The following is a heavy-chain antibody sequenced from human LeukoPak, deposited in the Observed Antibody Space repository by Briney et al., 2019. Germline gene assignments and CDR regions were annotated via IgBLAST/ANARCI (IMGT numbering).Heavy chain of an antibody. CDR2: IITIFGTA. J-gene: IGHJ6*03. D-gene: IGHD6-19*01. Sequence: ASVKVSCKASGGTFSSYAISWVRQAPGQGLEWMGGIITIFGTANYAQKFQGRVTITADKSTSTAYMELSSLRSEDTAVYYCARTIAVADIRYYYMDVWGKGTTVTVSS. CDR1: GGTFSSYA. V-gene: IGHV1-69*06. CDR3: ARTIAVADIRYYYMDV.